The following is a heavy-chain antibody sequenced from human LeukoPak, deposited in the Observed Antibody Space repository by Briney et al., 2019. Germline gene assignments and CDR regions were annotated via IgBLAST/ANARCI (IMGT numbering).Heavy chain of an antibody. V-gene: IGHV5-51*01. D-gene: IGHD3-10*01. Sequence: GESLKISCKGSGCSFTSYWIGWVRQMPGKGLEWMGIIYPGDSDTRYSPSFQGQVTISADKSIGTAYLQWSSLKASDTAMYYCARRTPNYNYDYWGQGTLVTVSS. J-gene: IGHJ4*02. CDR3: ARRTPNYNYDY. CDR2: IYPGDSDT. CDR1: GCSFTSYW.